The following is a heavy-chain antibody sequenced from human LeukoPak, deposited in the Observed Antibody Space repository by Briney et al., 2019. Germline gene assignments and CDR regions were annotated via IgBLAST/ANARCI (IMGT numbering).Heavy chain of an antibody. CDR2: ISYDGSNK. V-gene: IGHV3-30-3*01. CDR3: EGYSGSYYFDY. D-gene: IGHD1-26*01. Sequence: PGGSLRLSCAASGFTFSSYAMHWVRQAPGKGLEWVAVISYDGSNKYYADSVKGRFTISRDNSKNTLYLQMNSLRAEDTAVYYCEGYSGSYYFDYWGQGTLVTVSS. J-gene: IGHJ4*02. CDR1: GFTFSSYA.